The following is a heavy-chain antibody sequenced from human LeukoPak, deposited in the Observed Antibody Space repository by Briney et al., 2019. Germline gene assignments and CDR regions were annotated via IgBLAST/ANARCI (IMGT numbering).Heavy chain of an antibody. CDR3: ARRGIVWPTLDS. D-gene: IGHD2-15*01. CDR2: IYYTGDT. V-gene: IGHV4-59*08. Sequence: PSETLSLTCTVSGDSIRSYYWSWIRQSPGKGLEWIAYIYYTGDTKYNPSLESRVTISADPSKNQLSLKLNSVTATDTAVYYCARRGIVWPTLDSWGQGTLVTVS. J-gene: IGHJ4*02. CDR1: GDSIRSYY.